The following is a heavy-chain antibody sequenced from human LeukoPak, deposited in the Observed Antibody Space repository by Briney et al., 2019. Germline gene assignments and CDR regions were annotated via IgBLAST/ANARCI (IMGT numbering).Heavy chain of an antibody. Sequence: ASMKVSCKASGYKFTSYSMNWVRQAPGQGLEWMGWINTNTGNPTYAQGFTGRFVFSLDTSVSTAYLQISSLKAEDTAVYYCARDNPLWTSGDYFDYWGQGTLVTVSS. J-gene: IGHJ4*02. CDR2: INTNTGNP. CDR3: ARDNPLWTSGDYFDY. D-gene: IGHD1-1*01. V-gene: IGHV7-4-1*02. CDR1: GYKFTSYS.